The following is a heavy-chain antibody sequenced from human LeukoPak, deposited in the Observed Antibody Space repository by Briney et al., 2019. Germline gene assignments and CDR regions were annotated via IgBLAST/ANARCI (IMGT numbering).Heavy chain of an antibody. CDR1: GFTFSSYS. CDR2: ISSSSSTI. CDR3: ARDSFVDTAIELDY. D-gene: IGHD5-18*01. J-gene: IGHJ4*02. Sequence: PGGSLRLSCAASGFTFSSYSMLWVRQAPGKGLEWVSYISSSSSTIYYADSVKGRFTISRDNAKNSLYLQMNSLRADDTAVYYCARDSFVDTAIELDYWGQGTLVTVSS. V-gene: IGHV3-48*01.